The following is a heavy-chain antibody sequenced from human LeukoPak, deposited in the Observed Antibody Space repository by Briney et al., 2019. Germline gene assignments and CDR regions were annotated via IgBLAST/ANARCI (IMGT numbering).Heavy chain of an antibody. V-gene: IGHV1-18*04. J-gene: IGHJ4*02. CDR1: GFTFTAYH. D-gene: IGHD3-10*01. CDR2: ISGYNGNT. Sequence: GASVKVSCKASGFTFTAYHMHWVRQAPGQGLEWMGWISGYNGNTKYAQRLQGRVTVTTDTSTNTAYMELRSLRSDDTAVYYCARATGRVVRGITWRYFDWWGQGTLVTVSS. CDR3: ARATGRVVRGITWRYFDW.